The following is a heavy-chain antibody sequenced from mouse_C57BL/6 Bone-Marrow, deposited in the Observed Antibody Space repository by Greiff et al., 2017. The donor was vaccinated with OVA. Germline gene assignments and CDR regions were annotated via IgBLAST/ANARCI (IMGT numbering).Heavy chain of an antibody. CDR3: ARATASDY. J-gene: IGHJ2*01. CDR1: GYTFTSYD. Sequence: QVQLQPSGPELVKPGASVKLSCKASGYTFTSYDINWVQQRPGQGLEWIGCIYPSDSSTKYNEKFKGQATFTGDTSSSTAYRELHILTSEYSAVYCCARATASDYWGQGTTLTVSS. V-gene: IGHV1-85*01. CDR2: IYPSDSST.